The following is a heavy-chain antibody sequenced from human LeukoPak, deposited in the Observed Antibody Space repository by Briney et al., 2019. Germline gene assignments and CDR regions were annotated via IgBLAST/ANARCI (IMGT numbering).Heavy chain of an antibody. D-gene: IGHD1-26*01. CDR1: GFTVSNNY. V-gene: IGHV3-53*01. J-gene: IGHJ4*02. CDR2: IYSGGST. Sequence: GGSLRLSCAASGFTVSNNYMSWVRQAPGTGLEWVSVIYSGGSTYYADSVKGRFTISRDNSKNTLYLQMNSLRAEDTAVYYCARISGSYNFDYWGQGTLVTVSS. CDR3: ARISGSYNFDY.